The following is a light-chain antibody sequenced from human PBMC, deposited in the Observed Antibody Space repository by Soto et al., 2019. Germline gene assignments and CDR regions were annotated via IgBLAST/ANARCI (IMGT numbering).Light chain of an antibody. V-gene: IGLV2-14*01. CDR3: SSYTSSSNYV. Sequence: QSALTQPASVPGSPGQSITISCTGTSSDVGGYNYVSWYQQHPGKAPKLMIYDVSNRPSGVSNRFSGSKSGNTASLTISGLQAEDEADYYCSSYTSSSNYVFGTGTKVTVL. CDR2: DVS. J-gene: IGLJ1*01. CDR1: SSDVGGYNY.